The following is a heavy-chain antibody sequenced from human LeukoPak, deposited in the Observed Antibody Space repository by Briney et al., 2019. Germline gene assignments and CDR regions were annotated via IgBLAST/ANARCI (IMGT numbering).Heavy chain of an antibody. Sequence: SETLSLTCTVSGGSIISNYWSWIRQPPGKGLEWIGYIYYNGDTNYSPSLKRRVSISIGTSKNQFSLKLRSVTAADTAVYYCSRSVGDWEPIFRYYYGMDVWGQGTTVTVSS. J-gene: IGHJ6*02. CDR3: SRSVGDWEPIFRYYYGMDV. V-gene: IGHV4-59*08. CDR2: IYYNGDT. CDR1: GGSIISNY. D-gene: IGHD1-26*01.